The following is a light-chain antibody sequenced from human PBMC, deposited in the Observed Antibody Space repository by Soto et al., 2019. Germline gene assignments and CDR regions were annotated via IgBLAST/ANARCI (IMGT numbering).Light chain of an antibody. Sequence: EIVLTQSPGTLSLSPGPRAPLACRASQSVSNRYLAWYQQKPGQSPRLLIYDASNRATGIPARFSGSGSGTDFTLTISSLEPEDFAFYFCQQRSHWPTFGQGTKVDIK. CDR3: QQRSHWPT. V-gene: IGKV3-11*01. J-gene: IGKJ1*01. CDR2: DAS. CDR1: QSVSNRY.